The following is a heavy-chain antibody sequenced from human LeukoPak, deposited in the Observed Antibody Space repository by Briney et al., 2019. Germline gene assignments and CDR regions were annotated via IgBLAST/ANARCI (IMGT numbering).Heavy chain of an antibody. CDR2: IFHSGT. D-gene: IGHD5-18*01. Sequence: SETLSLTCAVSGYSISSGYYWAWIRQPPGEGLEWVGSIFHSGTYYNPSLKSRVSISMDTSKNQFSLSLSSVTAADTAVYYCARESGYSYGLDYWGQGTLVTVSS. CDR1: GYSISSGYY. CDR3: ARESGYSYGLDY. J-gene: IGHJ4*02. V-gene: IGHV4-38-2*01.